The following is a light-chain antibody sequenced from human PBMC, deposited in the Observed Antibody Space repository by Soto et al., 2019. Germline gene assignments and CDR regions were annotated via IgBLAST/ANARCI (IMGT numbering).Light chain of an antibody. CDR3: QHYGSSPPIT. Sequence: EIVMTQSPATLSVSPGERATLSCRASQSLTTNLAWYQQTPGQAPRLLIYGASRRATGIPDRFSGGGSGTDFTLTISRLEPEDFAVYYCQHYGSSPPITFGQGTRLEIK. CDR2: GAS. CDR1: QSLTTN. V-gene: IGKV3-20*01. J-gene: IGKJ5*01.